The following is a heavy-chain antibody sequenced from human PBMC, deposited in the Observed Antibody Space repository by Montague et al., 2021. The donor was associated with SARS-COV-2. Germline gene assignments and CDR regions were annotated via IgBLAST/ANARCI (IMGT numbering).Heavy chain of an antibody. Sequence: SETLSLTCTVSGGSISNSIFYWDWIRQPPGKGLEWIGSIDYTENTYYXXXLKSRVTISIDTSKNQFSLKLSSVTAADTAVYYCARPGSGYSYGSGAFDYWGQGTLVTVSS. CDR1: GGSISNSIFY. CDR2: IDYTENT. J-gene: IGHJ4*02. D-gene: IGHD5-18*01. V-gene: IGHV4-39*01. CDR3: ARPGSGYSYGSGAFDY.